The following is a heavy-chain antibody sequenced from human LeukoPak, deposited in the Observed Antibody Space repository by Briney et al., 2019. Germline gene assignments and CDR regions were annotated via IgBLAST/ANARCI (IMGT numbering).Heavy chain of an antibody. V-gene: IGHV4-59*08. D-gene: IGHD6-19*01. J-gene: IGHJ4*02. CDR1: GGSISSYY. Sequence: SETLSLTCTVSGGSISSYYWSWIRQPPGKGLEWIGYVYYSGSTTYNPSLKSRVTISVDTSKNQFSLKLSSVTAADMAVYYCARSFPQWLAIDYWGQGTLVTVSS. CDR3: ARSFPQWLAIDY. CDR2: VYYSGST.